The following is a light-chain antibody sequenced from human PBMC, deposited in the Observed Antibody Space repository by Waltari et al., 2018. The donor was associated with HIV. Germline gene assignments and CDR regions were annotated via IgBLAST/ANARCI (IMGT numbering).Light chain of an antibody. V-gene: IGLV1-40*01. CDR2: GTK. J-gene: IGLJ2*01. CDR1: SSNIGAGYD. Sequence: QSVLTQPPSVSGAPGQRVTISCTGSSSNIGAGYDVHWYQQLPGTAPKLLIYGTKYRPSGVPDRFSGSKSGTSASLAITGLQAEDEADYYCQSYDSSLSGSVVFGGGTKVTVL. CDR3: QSYDSSLSGSVV.